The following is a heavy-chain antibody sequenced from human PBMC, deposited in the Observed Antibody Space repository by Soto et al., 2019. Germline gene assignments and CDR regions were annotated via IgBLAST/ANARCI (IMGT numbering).Heavy chain of an antibody. J-gene: IGHJ5*02. CDR3: ARLLVGATDFRWFDP. V-gene: IGHV4-59*12. D-gene: IGHD1-26*01. CDR2: IYYSGST. CDR1: GGSISSYY. Sequence: LETLSLTCTVSGGSISSYYWSWILQPPGKGVEWIVYIYYSGSTNYNPSLKSRVTISVDTSKNQFSLKLSSVTAADTAVYYCARLLVGATDFRWFDPWGQGTLVTVSS.